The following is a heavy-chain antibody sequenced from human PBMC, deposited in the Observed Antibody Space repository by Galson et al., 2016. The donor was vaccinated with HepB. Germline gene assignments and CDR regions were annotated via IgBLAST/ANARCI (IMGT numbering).Heavy chain of an antibody. V-gene: IGHV1-18*01. CDR1: GYTFTSYG. Sequence: SVKVSCKASGYTFTSYGISWLRPAPGQGLEWMGWISAYNGNTNSAQKFQGRVTMTTDTSTSTAYMDLRSLRSDDTAVYYWARVLGFSGYSYPRDYWGQGTLVTVSS. D-gene: IGHD5-24*01. J-gene: IGHJ4*02. CDR2: ISAYNGNT. CDR3: ARVLGFSGYSYPRDY.